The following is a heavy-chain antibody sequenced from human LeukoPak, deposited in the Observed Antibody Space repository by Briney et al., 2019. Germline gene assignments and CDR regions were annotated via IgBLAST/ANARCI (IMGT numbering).Heavy chain of an antibody. D-gene: IGHD3-10*01. Sequence: TGGSLRLSCAASGFTFSSYSMNWVRQAPGKGLEWVSSISSSSSYIYYADSVKGRFTISRDNAKNSLYLQMSSLRAEGTAVYYCARAGTGHDAFDIWGQGTMVTVSS. CDR3: ARAGTGHDAFDI. CDR1: GFTFSSYS. CDR2: ISSSSSYI. J-gene: IGHJ3*02. V-gene: IGHV3-21*01.